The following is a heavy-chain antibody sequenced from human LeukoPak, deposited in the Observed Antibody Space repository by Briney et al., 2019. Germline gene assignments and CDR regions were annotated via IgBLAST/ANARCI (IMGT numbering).Heavy chain of an antibody. CDR2: IYYSGST. D-gene: IGHD2-15*01. V-gene: IGHV4-39*07. CDR3: ARGRGWPNYYYYYYMDV. J-gene: IGHJ6*03. Sequence: SETLSLTCTVSGGSISSSTYYWGWIRQPPGKGLEWFGSIYYSGSTYYNPSLKSRVTISVDTSENQFSLKLSSVTAADTAVYYCARGRGWPNYYYYYYMDVWGKGTTVTVSS. CDR1: GGSISSSTYY.